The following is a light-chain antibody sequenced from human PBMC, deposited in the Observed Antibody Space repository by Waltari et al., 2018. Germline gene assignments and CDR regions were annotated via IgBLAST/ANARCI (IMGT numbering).Light chain of an antibody. J-gene: IGKJ1*01. CDR3: QQYNNWPPGWT. CDR1: QRVSSN. CDR2: GAS. V-gene: IGKV3-15*01. Sequence: EIVMTQSPATLSVSPGERATLSCRASQRVSSNLAWYQQKPGQAPRLLIYGASTRATGIPARFSGSGSGTEFTLTISSLQSEDFAVYYCQQYNNWPPGWTFGQGTKVEIK.